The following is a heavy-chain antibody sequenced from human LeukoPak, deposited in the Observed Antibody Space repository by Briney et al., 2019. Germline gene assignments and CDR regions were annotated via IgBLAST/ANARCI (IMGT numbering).Heavy chain of an antibody. CDR2: VSYDGSNK. V-gene: IGHV3-30-3*01. CDR1: GFTFSSHA. Sequence: PGRSLRLSCAASGFTFSSHAMHWVRQAPDKGLGWVAVVSYDGSNKYYADSVKGRFTISRDNSKNTLYMQMNSLRAEDTAVYYCAREEEGFTYYDILTGSLSPKPIDYWGQGTLVTVSS. J-gene: IGHJ4*02. D-gene: IGHD3-9*01. CDR3: AREEEGFTYYDILTGSLSPKPIDY.